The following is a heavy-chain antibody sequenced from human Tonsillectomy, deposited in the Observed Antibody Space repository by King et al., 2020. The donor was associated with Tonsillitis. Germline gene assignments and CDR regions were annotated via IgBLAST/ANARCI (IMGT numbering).Heavy chain of an antibody. CDR3: AKVHGTPF. Sequence: VQLVESGGGLVQPGGSLRLSCAASGFTFDNYAMNWVRQAPGKGLEWVSTITNSGANTNYADSVKGRFTISRDNSKNTLSLQMNSLRAEDTAVYYCAKVHGTPFWGQGTLVTVSS. J-gene: IGHJ4*02. CDR2: ITNSGANT. CDR1: GFTFDNYA. D-gene: IGHD1-26*01. V-gene: IGHV3-23*04.